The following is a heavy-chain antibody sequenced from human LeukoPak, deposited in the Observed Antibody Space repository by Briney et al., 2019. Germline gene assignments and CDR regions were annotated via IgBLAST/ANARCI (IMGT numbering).Heavy chain of an antibody. Sequence: SQTLSLTCTVSGGSISSGGYYWSWIRQPPGKGLEWIGYIFYTGSTYYNPSLKSRFTISVDTSRNQFSPKLSSVTAADTAVYYCARVVVGGIAAFDYWGQGTLVTVSS. D-gene: IGHD6-13*01. CDR3: ARVVVGGIAAFDY. V-gene: IGHV4-31*03. J-gene: IGHJ4*02. CDR2: IFYTGST. CDR1: GGSISSGGYY.